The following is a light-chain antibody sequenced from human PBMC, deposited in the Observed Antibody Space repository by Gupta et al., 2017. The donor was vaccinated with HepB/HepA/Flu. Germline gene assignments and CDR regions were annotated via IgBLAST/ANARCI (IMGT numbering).Light chain of an antibody. CDR1: QSVSSY. Sequence: EIALTQSPATLSLSPGERATLSCRASQSVSSYLAWYQQKPGQAPRLLIYDASNRATGIPARFSGSGSGTDFTLTISSLEPEDFAVYYCQQRSNWPPTFGQGTKVEIQ. CDR2: DAS. J-gene: IGKJ1*01. CDR3: QQRSNWPPT. V-gene: IGKV3-11*01.